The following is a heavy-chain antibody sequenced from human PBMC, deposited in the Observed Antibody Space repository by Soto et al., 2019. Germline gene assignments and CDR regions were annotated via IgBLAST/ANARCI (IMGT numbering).Heavy chain of an antibody. D-gene: IGHD4-4*01. CDR1: GFTFSSYS. Sequence: GGSLRLSCAASGFTFSSYSMNWVRQAPGKGLEWVSYISSSSSTIYYADSVKGRFTISRDNAKNSLYLQMNSLRAEDTAVYYCARDEPDYSNDYWGQGTLVTVSS. CDR3: ARDEPDYSNDY. CDR2: ISSSSSTI. J-gene: IGHJ4*02. V-gene: IGHV3-48*01.